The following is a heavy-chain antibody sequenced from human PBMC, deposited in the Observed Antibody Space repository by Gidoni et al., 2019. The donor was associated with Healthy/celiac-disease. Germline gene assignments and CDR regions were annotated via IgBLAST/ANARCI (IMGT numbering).Heavy chain of an antibody. V-gene: IGHV3-30*18. CDR3: AKDRVREVVVITTSVGFDY. J-gene: IGHJ4*02. CDR1: GFTFSSYG. Sequence: QVQLVESGGGVVQPGRSLRLSCAASGFTFSSYGMHWVRQAPGKGLEWVAVISYDGSNKYYADSVKGRFTISRDKSKNTLYLQMNSLRAEDTAVYYCAKDRVREVVVITTSVGFDYWGQGTLVTVSS. D-gene: IGHD3-22*01. CDR2: ISYDGSNK.